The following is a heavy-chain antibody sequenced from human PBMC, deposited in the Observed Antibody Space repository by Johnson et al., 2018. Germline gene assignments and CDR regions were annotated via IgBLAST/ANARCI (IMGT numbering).Heavy chain of an antibody. J-gene: IGHJ1*01. V-gene: IGHV3-30*18. CDR3: AKETGYDYVLGH. Sequence: QVQLVQSGGGVVQPGRSLRLSCAASGFTFSSYGMHWVRQAPGKGLEWVAVISYDGSNKYYADSVKGRFTISRDNSKNTLYLQMNSLRAEDTVGYYCAKETGYDYVLGHWGQGTLVTVSS. D-gene: IGHD3-16*01. CDR1: GFTFSSYG. CDR2: ISYDGSNK.